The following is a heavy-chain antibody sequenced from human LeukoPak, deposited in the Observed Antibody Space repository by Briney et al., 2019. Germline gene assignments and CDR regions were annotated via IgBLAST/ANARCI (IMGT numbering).Heavy chain of an antibody. CDR3: ASSGSYSAPAWWFDP. D-gene: IGHD1-26*01. CDR1: GFTFRSYT. CDR2: ISSNSAYL. Sequence: GGSLRLSCAASGFTFRSYTMNWVRQAPGRGLEWVSSISSNSAYLYYADSLRGRFTISRDNAKNSLSLQMNSLRAADTAVYYCASSGSYSAPAWWFDPWGQGTLVTVSS. J-gene: IGHJ5*02. V-gene: IGHV3-21*01.